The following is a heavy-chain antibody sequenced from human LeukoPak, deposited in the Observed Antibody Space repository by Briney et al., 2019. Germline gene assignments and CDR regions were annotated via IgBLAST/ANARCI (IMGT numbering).Heavy chain of an antibody. V-gene: IGHV4-4*07. CDR2: IYTSGST. Sequence: PSETLSLTCTVSGGSISSYYWSWIRQPAGKGLEWIGRIYTSGSTNYNPSLNSRVTMSVDTSKNQFSLKLSSVTAADTAVYYCAREENVLLWFGELHYDAFDIWGQGTMVTVSS. D-gene: IGHD3-10*01. CDR3: AREENVLLWFGELHYDAFDI. CDR1: GGSISSYY. J-gene: IGHJ3*02.